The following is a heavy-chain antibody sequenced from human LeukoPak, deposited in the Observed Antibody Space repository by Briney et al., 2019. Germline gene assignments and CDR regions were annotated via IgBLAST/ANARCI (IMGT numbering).Heavy chain of an antibody. CDR1: GFTFSSYA. D-gene: IGHD6-13*01. V-gene: IGHV3-23*01. Sequence: GGSLRLSCAASGFTFSSYAMSWVRQAPRKGQQLVSAISVSGTGTYYADSVKGRFTISRDNSKNTLYLQMNSLRAEDTAVYYCARSSSWYWFDPWGQGTLVTVSS. CDR3: ARSSSWYWFDP. J-gene: IGHJ5*02. CDR2: ISVSGTGT.